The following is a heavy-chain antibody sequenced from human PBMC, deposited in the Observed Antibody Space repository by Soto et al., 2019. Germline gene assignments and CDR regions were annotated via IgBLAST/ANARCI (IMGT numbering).Heavy chain of an antibody. CDR1: AGSLSSSY. Sequence: TLPLPCIPSAGSLSSSYWSGNRQPAGKGVEWIGRIYSGGRNNFYPAPKSRVTMSGDTSKNQYSRRLSSVTAADTAMYYCARGSSRWDYWGQGTLVTVSS. J-gene: IGHJ4*02. V-gene: IGHV4-4*07. D-gene: IGHD6-13*01. CDR3: ARGSSRWDY. CDR2: IYSGGRN.